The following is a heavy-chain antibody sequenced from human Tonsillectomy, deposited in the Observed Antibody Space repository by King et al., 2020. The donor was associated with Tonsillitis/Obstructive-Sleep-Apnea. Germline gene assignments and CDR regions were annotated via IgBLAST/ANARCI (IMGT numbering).Heavy chain of an antibody. J-gene: IGHJ6*03. CDR1: GGTFRTYG. CDR3: ARVTPTSAYYYYMDV. Sequence: QVQLVQSGAEVKEPGSSVKVSCKASGGTFRTYGIYWVRQAPGQGLEWMGGIIPLYDTTNYAQKFQGRVKLSADESTTTAYMELSSLRVEDTAVYYGARVTPTSAYYYYMDVWGKGTTVTVSS. V-gene: IGHV1-69*12. CDR2: IIPLYDTT.